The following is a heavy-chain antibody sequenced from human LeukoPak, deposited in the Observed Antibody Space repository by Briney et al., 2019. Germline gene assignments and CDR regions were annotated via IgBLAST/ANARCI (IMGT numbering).Heavy chain of an antibody. V-gene: IGHV3-15*01. CDR1: GFTFSNAW. D-gene: IGHD3-10*01. J-gene: IGHJ5*02. CDR3: AKYGLWFGELLYNVWFDP. Sequence: GGSLRLSCAASGFTFSNAWMSWVRQAPGKGLEWVGRIKSEADGGTTDYAAPVKGRFTISRDDSKNTLYLQMNSLRAEDTAVYYCAKYGLWFGELLYNVWFDPWGQGTLVTVSS. CDR2: IKSEADGGTT.